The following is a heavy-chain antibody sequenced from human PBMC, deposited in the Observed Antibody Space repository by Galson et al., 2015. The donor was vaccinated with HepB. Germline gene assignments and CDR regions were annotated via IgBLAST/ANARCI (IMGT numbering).Heavy chain of an antibody. Sequence: SVKVSCKASGGTFSSYAISWVRQAPGQGLEWMGGIIPIFGTANYAQKFQGRVTITADESTSTAYMELSSLRSEDTAVYYCARDARPYYYGSGSYPRGRFFDYWGQGTLVTVSS. CDR3: ARDARPYYYGSGSYPRGRFFDY. V-gene: IGHV1-69*13. J-gene: IGHJ4*02. CDR1: GGTFSSYA. CDR2: IIPIFGTA. D-gene: IGHD3-10*01.